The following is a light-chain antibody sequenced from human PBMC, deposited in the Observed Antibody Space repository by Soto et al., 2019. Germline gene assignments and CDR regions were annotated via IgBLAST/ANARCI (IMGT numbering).Light chain of an antibody. CDR3: STYINSITFVI. J-gene: IGLJ2*01. CDR1: SSDIGYYNY. Sequence: QSALTQPPSASGSPGQSVTISCTGTSSDIGYYNYISWYQQHPGKAPKLMIYEVSNRPSGVSTRFSGSKSGNTASLTISGLQAEDEGDYYCSTYINSITFVIFGGGTKLTVL. V-gene: IGLV2-14*01. CDR2: EVS.